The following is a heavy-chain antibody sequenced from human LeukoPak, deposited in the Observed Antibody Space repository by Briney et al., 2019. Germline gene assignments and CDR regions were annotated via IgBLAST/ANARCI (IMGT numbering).Heavy chain of an antibody. CDR2: IYISGSP. D-gene: IGHD1-26*01. V-gene: IGHV4-61*02. Sequence: SETLSLTCAVYGGSISSGSYYWTWIRQPAGKGLEYIGRIYISGSPSYNPSLKSRVTISVDTSKNQFSLKLSSVTAAESAAYYCARSPRLRRYGYGPWELPVSYFDNWGQGTLVTVSS. J-gene: IGHJ4*02. CDR1: GGSISSGSYY. CDR3: ARSPRLRRYGYGPWELPVSYFDN.